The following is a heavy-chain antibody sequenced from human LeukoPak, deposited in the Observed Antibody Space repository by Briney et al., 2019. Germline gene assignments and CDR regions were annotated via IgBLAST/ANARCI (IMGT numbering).Heavy chain of an antibody. D-gene: IGHD5-12*01. V-gene: IGHV3-30*18. CDR1: GFTFSNYG. J-gene: IGHJ4*02. CDR3: AKGYSGYVIAGLCDY. CDR2: ISYDGSNK. Sequence: GGSLRLSCAASGFTFSNYGMHWVRQAPGKGLEWVAVISYDGSNKYYADSVKGRFTISRDNSKNTLYLRMNSLRAEDTAVYYCAKGYSGYVIAGLCDYWGQGTLVTVSS.